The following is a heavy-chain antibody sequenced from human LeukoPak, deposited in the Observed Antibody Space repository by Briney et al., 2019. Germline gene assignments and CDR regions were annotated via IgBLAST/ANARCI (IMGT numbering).Heavy chain of an antibody. J-gene: IGHJ4*02. Sequence: PGGSLRLSCAASGFTFSNYAMSWVRQAPGKGLEWVSAISPSADSTSYADSVKGRFAISRDNSKNTVYLQMDSLRAEDAAVYYCAKRESSSSWYNYFDYWGQGTLVTVSS. CDR1: GFTFSNYA. V-gene: IGHV3-23*01. CDR2: ISPSADST. CDR3: AKRESSSSWYNYFDY. D-gene: IGHD6-13*01.